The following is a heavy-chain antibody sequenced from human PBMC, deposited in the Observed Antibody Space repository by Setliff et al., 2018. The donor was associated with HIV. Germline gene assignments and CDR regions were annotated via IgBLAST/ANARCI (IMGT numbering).Heavy chain of an antibody. D-gene: IGHD6-19*01. CDR1: GYTFSNYA. J-gene: IGHJ6*03. V-gene: IGHV1-3*01. Sequence: GASVKVSCKASGYTFSNYAIHWLRQAPGQRLEWMGWINAGNGNTKNSQKFQGRLTITRDTSASTTYMELSSLRSEDTAMYYCARGRVAVAGINYYYYYMDVWGKGTTVTVSS. CDR2: INAGNGNT. CDR3: ARGRVAVAGINYYYYYMDV.